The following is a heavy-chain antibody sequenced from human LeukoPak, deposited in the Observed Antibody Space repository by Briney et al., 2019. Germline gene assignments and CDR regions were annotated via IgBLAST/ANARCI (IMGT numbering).Heavy chain of an antibody. D-gene: IGHD3-22*01. V-gene: IGHV4-59*01. Sequence: SETLSLTCTVSGGSISSYYWSWIRQPPGKKLEWIGYIYYSGNTNYNPSLKSRVTISIDTSKNQFSLKLSPVTAADTAVYYCARDPSGYFNYWGQGTLVTVSS. J-gene: IGHJ4*02. CDR2: IYYSGNT. CDR1: GGSISSYY. CDR3: ARDPSGYFNY.